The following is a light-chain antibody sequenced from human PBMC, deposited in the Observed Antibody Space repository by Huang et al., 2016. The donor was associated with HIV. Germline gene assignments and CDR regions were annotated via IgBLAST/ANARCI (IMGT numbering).Light chain of an antibody. CDR1: QSVSSTY. Sequence: EIVLTQSPGTLSLSPGERATLSCRASQSVSSTYLAWYQQQPGQAPRLLIYGASSRATGIPDRFSGSGSDTDFTLTISRLEPEDFAVYYCQQYGGSPGTFGQGTKVEIK. J-gene: IGKJ1*01. CDR3: QQYGGSPGT. CDR2: GAS. V-gene: IGKV3-20*01.